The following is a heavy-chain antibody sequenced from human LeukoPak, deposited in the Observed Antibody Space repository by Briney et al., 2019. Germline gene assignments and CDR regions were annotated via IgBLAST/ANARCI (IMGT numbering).Heavy chain of an antibody. V-gene: IGHV3-30-3*01. CDR3: ARDSITDCSGGSCHFDY. CDR2: ISYDGSNK. J-gene: IGHJ4*02. Sequence: GGSLRLSCAASGFTFSSYAMHWVRQAPGKGLEWVAVISYDGSNKYYADSVKGRFTIFRDNSKNTLYLQMNSLRAEDTAVYYCARDSITDCSGGSCHFDYWGQGTLVTVSS. D-gene: IGHD2-15*01. CDR1: GFTFSSYA.